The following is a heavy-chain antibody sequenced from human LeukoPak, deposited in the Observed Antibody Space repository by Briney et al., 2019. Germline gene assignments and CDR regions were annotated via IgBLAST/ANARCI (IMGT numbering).Heavy chain of an antibody. CDR2: ISAYSGNT. CDR1: GYTFTSYG. J-gene: IGHJ3*02. CDR3: ARDRSQGYFDWLLSNTNAFDI. Sequence: GASVKVSCKASGYTFTSYGISWVRQAPGQGLEWMGWISAYSGNTNYAQKLQGRVTMTTDTSTSTAYMELRSLRSDDTAVYYCARDRSQGYFDWLLSNTNAFDIWGQGTMVTVSS. V-gene: IGHV1-18*01. D-gene: IGHD3-9*01.